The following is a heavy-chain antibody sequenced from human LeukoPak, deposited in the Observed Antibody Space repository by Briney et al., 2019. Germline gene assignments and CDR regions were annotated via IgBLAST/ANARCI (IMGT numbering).Heavy chain of an antibody. J-gene: IGHJ3*02. D-gene: IGHD1-26*01. CDR3: ASALKYALRGATGAFDI. CDR1: GYTFTGYY. CDR2: INPNSGGT. V-gene: IGHV1-2*06. Sequence: ASVKVSCKASGYTFTGYYMHWVRQAPGQGLEWVGRINPNSGGTNYAQKFQGRVTMTRDTSISAAYMELSRLRSDDTAVYYCASALKYALRGATGAFDIWGQGTMVTVSS.